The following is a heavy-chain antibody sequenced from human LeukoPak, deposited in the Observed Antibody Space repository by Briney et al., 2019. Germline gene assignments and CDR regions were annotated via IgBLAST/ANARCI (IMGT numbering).Heavy chain of an antibody. Sequence: GGSLRHSCAASGFTFSSYSMNWVRQAPGKGLEGVSYISSSGSYLFYPHSVKGRFTISRDNAKNSLYLQMNSLRAEDTAVYYCARVSRGKWELLGAHDYWGQGTLVTVSS. V-gene: IGHV3-21*05. CDR3: ARVSRGKWELLGAHDY. D-gene: IGHD1-26*01. CDR1: GFTFSSYS. J-gene: IGHJ4*02. CDR2: ISSSGSYL.